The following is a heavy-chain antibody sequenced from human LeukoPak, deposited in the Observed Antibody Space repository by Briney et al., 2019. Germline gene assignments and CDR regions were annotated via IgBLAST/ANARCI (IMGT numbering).Heavy chain of an antibody. D-gene: IGHD1-26*01. CDR3: AKSGSYYQVGWFDP. CDR1: GGSFSGYY. J-gene: IGHJ5*02. CDR2: INHSGST. V-gene: IGHV4-34*01. Sequence: SETLSLTCAVYGGSFSGYYWSWIRQPPGKGLEWIGEINHSGSTNYNPSLKSRVTISVDTSKNQFSLKLSSVTAADTAVYYCAKSGSYYQVGWFDPWGQGTLVTVSS.